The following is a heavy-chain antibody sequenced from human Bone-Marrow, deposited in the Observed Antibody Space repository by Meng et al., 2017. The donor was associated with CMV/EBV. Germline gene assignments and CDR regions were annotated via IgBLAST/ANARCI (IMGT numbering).Heavy chain of an antibody. CDR1: GFTFSSYE. J-gene: IGHJ5*02. Sequence: GGSLRLSCAGSGFTFSSYEMNWVRQAPGKGLEWVSHISSSGSFVYYADSVKGRFTTSRDDAKNSLYLQVSSLRAEDTAVYYCARWWWSLDRWGQGTLVTVSS. CDR2: ISSSGSFV. V-gene: IGHV3-48*03. CDR3: ARWWWSLDR. D-gene: IGHD2-15*01.